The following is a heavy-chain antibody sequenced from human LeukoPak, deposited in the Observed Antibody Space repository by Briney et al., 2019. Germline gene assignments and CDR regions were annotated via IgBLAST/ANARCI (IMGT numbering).Heavy chain of an antibody. D-gene: IGHD4-17*01. V-gene: IGHV3-48*01. Sequence: GGSLRLSCAASGFTFSSYSMNWIRQAPGKGLEWISYISSSSTTISYADSVKGRFTISRDNAKNSLFLQMNSLRAEDTALYCCARDLTTVTTPGYWGQGTLVTVSS. CDR3: ARDLTTVTTPGY. J-gene: IGHJ4*02. CDR2: ISSSSTTI. CDR1: GFTFSSYS.